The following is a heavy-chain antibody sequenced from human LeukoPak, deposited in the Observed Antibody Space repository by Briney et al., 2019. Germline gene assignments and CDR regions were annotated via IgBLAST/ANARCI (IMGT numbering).Heavy chain of an antibody. CDR3: ASPDSSGWYHDY. D-gene: IGHD6-19*01. J-gene: IGHJ4*02. V-gene: IGHV3-23*01. Sequence: GGSLRLSCAAPGFTLSSYAMSWVRQAPGKGLEWVSAISGSGSGSSTYYAVCVKGRFTISRDNSKSTLYLQMNSLRAEDTAVYYCASPDSSGWYHDYWGQGTLVTVSS. CDR1: GFTLSSYA. CDR2: ISGSGSGSST.